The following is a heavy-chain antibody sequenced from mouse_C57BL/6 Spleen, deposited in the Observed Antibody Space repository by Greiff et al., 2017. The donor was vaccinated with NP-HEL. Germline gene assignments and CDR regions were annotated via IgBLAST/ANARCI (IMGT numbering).Heavy chain of an antibody. V-gene: IGHV3-6*01. CDR1: GYSITSGYY. CDR3: ARNYYGSSYDY. CDR2: ISYDGSN. Sequence: VQLQQSGPGLVKPSQSLSLPCSVTGYSITSGYYWNWIRQFPGNKLEWMGYISYDGSNNYNPSLKNRISITRDTSKNQFFLKLNSVTTEDTATYYCARNYYGSSYDYWGQGTTLTVSS. D-gene: IGHD1-1*01. J-gene: IGHJ2*01.